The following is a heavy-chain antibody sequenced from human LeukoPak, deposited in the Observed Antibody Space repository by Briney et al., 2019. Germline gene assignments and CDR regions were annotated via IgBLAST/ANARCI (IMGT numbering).Heavy chain of an antibody. V-gene: IGHV4-39*01. CDR3: ASPNYYDSSGSYDY. D-gene: IGHD3-22*01. J-gene: IGHJ4*02. CDR1: GGSISSSSYY. CDR2: IYYSGST. Sequence: PSETLSLTCTVSGGSISSSSYYWGWIRQPPGKGLEWIGSIYYSGSTYYNPSLKSRVTISVDTSKNQFSLKLSSVTAADTAVYYCASPNYYDSSGSYDYWGQGTLVTVSS.